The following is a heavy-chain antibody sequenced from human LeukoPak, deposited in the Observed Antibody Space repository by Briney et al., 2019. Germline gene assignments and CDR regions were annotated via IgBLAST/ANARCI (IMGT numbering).Heavy chain of an antibody. CDR1: GFTFGDYA. Sequence: GGSLRLSCTASGFTFGDYAMSWVRQAPGKGLEWVGFIRSKAYGGTTEYAASVKGRFTISRDDSKSIAYLQMNSLKTEDTAVYYCTRVMSGYGYPNYYYYYYMDVWGKGTTVTISS. CDR3: TRVMSGYGYPNYYYYYYMDV. D-gene: IGHD5-18*01. CDR2: IRSKAYGGTT. J-gene: IGHJ6*03. V-gene: IGHV3-49*04.